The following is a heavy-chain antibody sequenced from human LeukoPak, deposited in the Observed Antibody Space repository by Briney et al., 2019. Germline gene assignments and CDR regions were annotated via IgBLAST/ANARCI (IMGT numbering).Heavy chain of an antibody. Sequence: PSETLSLTCTVSGGSISSSSYYWGWIRQPPGKGLEWNESISYSGSTYYNPSLKSRVTISVDTSNNQFSLKLNSVTAADTAVYYCARHPIYGDYASGRYYFDYWGQGTLVTVSS. V-gene: IGHV4-39*01. D-gene: IGHD4-17*01. CDR3: ARHPIYGDYASGRYYFDY. CDR2: ISYSGST. CDR1: GGSISSSSYY. J-gene: IGHJ4*02.